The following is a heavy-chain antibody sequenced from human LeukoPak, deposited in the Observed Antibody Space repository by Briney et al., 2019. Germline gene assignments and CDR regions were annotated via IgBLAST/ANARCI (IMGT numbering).Heavy chain of an antibody. D-gene: IGHD6-19*01. CDR2: INPSGGST. CDR3: ARNSGWYFDAFDI. V-gene: IGHV1-46*01. J-gene: IGHJ3*02. Sequence: ASVKVSCTASGYTFTSYYMHWVRQAPGQGLEWMGIINPSGGSTSYAQKFQGRVTITADESTSTAYMELSSLRSEDTAVYYCARNSGWYFDAFDIWGQGTMVTVSS. CDR1: GYTFTSYY.